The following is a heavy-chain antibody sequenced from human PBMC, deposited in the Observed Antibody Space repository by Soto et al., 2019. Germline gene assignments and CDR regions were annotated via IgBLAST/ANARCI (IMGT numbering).Heavy chain of an antibody. CDR1: GFTFSSYA. CDR3: ARVKSLAGHY. D-gene: IGHD2-15*01. Sequence: GGFLRLSCAASGFTFSSYAMSWVRQAPGKGLEWVSAISGSGGSTYYADSVKGRFTISRDNAKNSLYLQMNGLRAEDTAVYYCARVKSLAGHYWGQGTLVTVSS. CDR2: ISGSGGST. J-gene: IGHJ4*02. V-gene: IGHV3-23*01.